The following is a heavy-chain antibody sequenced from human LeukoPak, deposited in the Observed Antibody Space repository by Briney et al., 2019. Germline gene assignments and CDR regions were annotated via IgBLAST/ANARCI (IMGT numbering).Heavy chain of an antibody. V-gene: IGHV3-23*01. Sequence: GGSLRLSCAASGFTFSSYAMSWVRQAPGKGLEWVSTITGSSRSTYYAASVRGRFTISRDNSKNTLYLQMNSLTAEDTAVYYCAKDTPLTAYSPGWSGNSFDSWGQGTLVTVSS. CDR2: ITGSSRST. J-gene: IGHJ4*02. D-gene: IGHD6-19*01. CDR3: AKDTPLTAYSPGWSGNSFDS. CDR1: GFTFSSYA.